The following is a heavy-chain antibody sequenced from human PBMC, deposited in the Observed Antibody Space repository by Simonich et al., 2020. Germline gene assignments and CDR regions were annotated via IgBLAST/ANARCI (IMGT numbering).Heavy chain of an antibody. CDR1: GYTFTSYD. CDR2: MNPKRSNT. D-gene: IGHD2-15*01. CDR3: ARGRGGMSRGYVDY. Sequence: QVQLVQSGAEVKKPGASVKVSCKASGYTFTSYDINWVRQATGQGLELMGWMNPKRSNTGYAQKFQGRVTITRNTSISTAYMELGSLRSEDTAVYYCARGRGGMSRGYVDYWGQGTLVTVSS. J-gene: IGHJ4*02. V-gene: IGHV1-8*03.